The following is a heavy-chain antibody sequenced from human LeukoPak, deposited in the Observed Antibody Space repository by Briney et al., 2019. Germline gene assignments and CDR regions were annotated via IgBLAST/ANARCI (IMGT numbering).Heavy chain of an antibody. CDR2: TTANGDWA. CDR3: ARAQIGVSNVPLDY. V-gene: IGHV3-23*01. CDR1: GLAFSSYA. Sequence: GGSLRLSCAASGLAFSSYAMMWLRQAPGKGLEWVSATTANGDWALYADSVKGRFTISRDNSKSTLYLQMNSLRAEDTAVYYCARAQIGVSNVPLDYWGQGTLVTVSS. D-gene: IGHD4-11*01. J-gene: IGHJ4*02.